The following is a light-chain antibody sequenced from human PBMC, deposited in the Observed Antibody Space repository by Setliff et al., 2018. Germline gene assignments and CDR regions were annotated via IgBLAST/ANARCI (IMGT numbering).Light chain of an antibody. Sequence: QSALAQPASVSGSPGQSITISCTGTSTDVGGYNYVSRYQQHPGKAPKLMIYDVIQRPSGVSNRFSGSKSGNTASLTISGLQAEDAADYYCCSFTTSSTYVFGSGTKVTVL. CDR1: STDVGGYNY. V-gene: IGLV2-14*03. CDR2: DVI. J-gene: IGLJ1*01. CDR3: CSFTTSSTYV.